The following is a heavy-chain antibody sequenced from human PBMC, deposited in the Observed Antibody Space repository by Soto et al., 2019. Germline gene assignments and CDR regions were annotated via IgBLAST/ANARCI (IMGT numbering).Heavy chain of an antibody. CDR3: ARDMVDYCSGGSWYDYYYYYYRDV. J-gene: IGHJ6*03. D-gene: IGHD2-15*01. V-gene: IGHV3-7*01. Sequence: EVQLVESGGGLVQPGGSLRLSCAASGFTFSSYWMSWVRQAPGKGLEWVANIKQDGSEKYYVDSVKGRFTISRDNAKNSLYLQRNSLRGEDTAVDYCARDMVDYCSGGSWYDYYYYYYRDVWGKGTTVTVSS. CDR2: IKQDGSEK. CDR1: GFTFSSYW.